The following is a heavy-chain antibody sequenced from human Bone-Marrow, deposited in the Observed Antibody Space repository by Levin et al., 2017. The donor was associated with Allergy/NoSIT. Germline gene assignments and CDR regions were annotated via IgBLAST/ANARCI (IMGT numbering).Heavy chain of an antibody. CDR3: ARLYYGSGSYYNGPFDP. CDR2: INPSGGST. V-gene: IGHV1-46*01. J-gene: IGHJ5*02. CDR1: GYTFTSYY. Sequence: ASVKVSCKASGYTFTSYYMHWVRQAPGQGLEWMGIINPSGGSTSYAQKFQGRVTMTRDTSTSTVYMELSSLRSEDTAVYYCARLYYGSGSYYNGPFDPWGQGTLVTVSS. D-gene: IGHD3-10*01.